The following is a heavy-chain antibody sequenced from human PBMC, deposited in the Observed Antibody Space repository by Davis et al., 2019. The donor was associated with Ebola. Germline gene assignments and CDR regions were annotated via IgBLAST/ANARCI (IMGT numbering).Heavy chain of an antibody. CDR2: INPNSGGT. CDR1: GYTFTGYY. J-gene: IGHJ4*02. V-gene: IGHV1-2*02. CDR3: AREHGTYTYPSGY. D-gene: IGHD2-2*02. Sequence: ASVKVSCKASGYTFTGYYMHWVRQAPGQGLEWMGWINPNSGGTNYAQKFQGRVTMTRDTSISTAYMELSRLRSDDTAVYYCAREHGTYTYPSGYWGQGTLVTVSS.